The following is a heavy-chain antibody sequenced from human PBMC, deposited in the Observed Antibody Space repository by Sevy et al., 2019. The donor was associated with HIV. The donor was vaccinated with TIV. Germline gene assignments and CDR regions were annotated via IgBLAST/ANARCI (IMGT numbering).Heavy chain of an antibody. CDR1: GFSFSYYG. Sequence: GGSLRLSCISSGFSFSYYGIHWVRQAPGKGLDWVALISHDGINEYYADSVKGRFTISRDNSKNTVYLEMNSLRNEDTAIYFCANAYSGSYSHSYLYALDVWGQGTTVTVSS. CDR2: ISHDGINE. J-gene: IGHJ6*02. V-gene: IGHV3-30*18. CDR3: ANAYSGSYSHSYLYALDV. D-gene: IGHD1-26*01.